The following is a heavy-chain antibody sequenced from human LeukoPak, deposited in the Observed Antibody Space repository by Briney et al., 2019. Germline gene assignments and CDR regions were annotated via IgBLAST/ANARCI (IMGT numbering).Heavy chain of an antibody. CDR3: ARGLNDSWTGENY. CDR2: IYYSGST. J-gene: IGHJ4*02. Sequence: SETLSLTCTVSGGSISSSSYYWGWIRQPPGKGLEWIGSIYYSGSTNYNPSLKSRVTISLDTSKSQFSLKVRYVTAADTAVYYCARGLNDSWTGENYWGQGTLVTVSS. CDR1: GGSISSSSYY. D-gene: IGHD3-3*01. V-gene: IGHV4-39*07.